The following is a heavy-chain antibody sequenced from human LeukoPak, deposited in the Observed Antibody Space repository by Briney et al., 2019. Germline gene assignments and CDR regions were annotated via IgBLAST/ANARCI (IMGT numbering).Heavy chain of an antibody. D-gene: IGHD2-2*01. CDR3: ARGRVRYCSSTSCYGKAYYYMDV. CDR2: IIPIFGTA. CDR1: GGTFSSYA. Sequence: SVKVSCKASGGTFSSYAISWVRQAPGQGLEWMGGIIPIFGTANYAQKFQGRVTITTDESTSTAYMELSSLRSEDTAVYYCARGRVRYCSSTSCYGKAYYYMDVWGKGTTVTVSS. J-gene: IGHJ6*03. V-gene: IGHV1-69*05.